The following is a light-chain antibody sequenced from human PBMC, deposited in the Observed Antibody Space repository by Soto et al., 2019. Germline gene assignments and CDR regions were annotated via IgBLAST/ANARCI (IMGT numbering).Light chain of an antibody. CDR2: GAS. Sequence: EIVLTQSPGTLSLSPGERATLSCRASQSVSSSYLAWYQQKPGQAPRLLIYGASSRVAGVPARFSGSGSGTEFTLTISSLQSDDFAVYYCQQYINWPVYTFGPGTKVDIK. CDR3: QQYINWPVYT. J-gene: IGKJ2*01. V-gene: IGKV3-15*01. CDR1: QSVSSSY.